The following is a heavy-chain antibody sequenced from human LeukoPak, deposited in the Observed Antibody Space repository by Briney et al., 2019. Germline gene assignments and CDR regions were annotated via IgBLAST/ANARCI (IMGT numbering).Heavy chain of an antibody. CDR3: ARGPSIVATMGWFDP. V-gene: IGHV1-2*02. CDR2: INPNSGGT. J-gene: IGHJ5*02. D-gene: IGHD5-12*01. Sequence: ASVKVSCKASGYTLTGYYMHWVRQAPGQGLEWMGWINPNSGGTNYAQKFQGRVTMTRDTSISTAYMELSRLRSDDTAVYYCARGPSIVATMGWFDPWGQGTLVTVSS. CDR1: GYTLTGYY.